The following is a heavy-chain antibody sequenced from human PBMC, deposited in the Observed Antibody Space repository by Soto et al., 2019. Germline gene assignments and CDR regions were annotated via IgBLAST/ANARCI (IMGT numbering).Heavy chain of an antibody. V-gene: IGHV3-7*05. CDR1: GFTFSTYW. Sequence: PGGSLRLSCAASGFTFSTYWMSWVRQGPGKGLEWVANINQDGSQKWYVDSVKGRFTISRDNAKNSLYLQMNSLRAEDTAVYYCARDLGLVLEYNSSPLYYYGMDVWSQGTTVTVAS. J-gene: IGHJ6*02. CDR2: INQDGSQK. CDR3: ARDLGLVLEYNSSPLYYYGMDV. D-gene: IGHD6-6*01.